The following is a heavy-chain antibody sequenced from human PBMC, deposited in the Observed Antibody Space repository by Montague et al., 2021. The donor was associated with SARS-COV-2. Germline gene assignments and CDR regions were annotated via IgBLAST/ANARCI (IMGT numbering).Heavy chain of an antibody. D-gene: IGHD1-26*01. J-gene: IGHJ4*02. V-gene: IGHV4-39*01. CDR1: GASIYRSGYY. Sequence: SETLSLTCSVSGASIYRSGYYWGWIRQPPGKGLEWIGSINYSGATYYNPSLKSRVTISVDTSKNQISLKVNSVTAADTAVYYCARPSSTGNYYYWGQGTLVTVSS. CDR2: INYSGAT. CDR3: ARPSSTGNYYY.